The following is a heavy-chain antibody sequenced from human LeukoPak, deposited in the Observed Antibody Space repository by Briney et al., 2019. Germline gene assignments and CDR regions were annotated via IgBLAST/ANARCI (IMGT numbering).Heavy chain of an antibody. Sequence: GGSLRLSRAASGFTLSSNYMSWVRQAPGKGLEWVSVFYSGGNTYYADSVKGRFTISRDNSKNTLYLQMNSLRAEDTAVYYCARTVTIGYFDYWGQGTLVTVSS. CDR2: FYSGGNT. D-gene: IGHD3-3*01. CDR3: ARTVTIGYFDY. J-gene: IGHJ4*02. V-gene: IGHV3-53*01. CDR1: GFTLSSNY.